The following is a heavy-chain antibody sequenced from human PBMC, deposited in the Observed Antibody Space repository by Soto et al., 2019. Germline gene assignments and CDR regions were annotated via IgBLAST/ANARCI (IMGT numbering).Heavy chain of an antibody. V-gene: IGHV3-73*02. Sequence: EVQLVESGGGLVQPGGSLKLSCAASGFTFSGSAMHWVRQASGKGLEWVGRIRSKANSYATAYAASVKGRFTISRDDSKNTAYLQMNSLKTEDTAVYYCTRHGILLGSADYGGNNGDYWGKGTLVTVSS. CDR1: GFTFSGSA. D-gene: IGHD4-17*01. CDR2: IRSKANSYAT. J-gene: IGHJ4*02. CDR3: TRHGILLGSADYGGNNGDY.